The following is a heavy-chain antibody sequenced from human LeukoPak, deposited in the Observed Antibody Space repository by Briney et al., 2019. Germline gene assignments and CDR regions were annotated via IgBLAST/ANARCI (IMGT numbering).Heavy chain of an antibody. D-gene: IGHD3-16*01. Sequence: GGSLRLSCAVSGFTVSNSYMSWVRQAPGKGLEWVSIINTGGSTNYADSVKGRFTISRDNSKNTFYLQMNSLRAEDTAVYYCARGAGGNWGQGTLVTVSS. CDR1: GFTVSNSY. V-gene: IGHV3-53*01. CDR2: INTGGST. J-gene: IGHJ4*02. CDR3: ARGAGGN.